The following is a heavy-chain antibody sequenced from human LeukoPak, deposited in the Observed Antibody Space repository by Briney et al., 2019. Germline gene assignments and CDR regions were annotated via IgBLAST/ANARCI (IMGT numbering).Heavy chain of an antibody. CDR2: MNPNTGNT. Sequence: ASVKVSCKASVYTFTNYDINWVRQATGQGLEWMVWMNPNTGNTGYAQKFQGRVTMTRNTSISTAYMELSSLRSEDTAIYYCARVNCSSTSCRSKFLDYWGQGTLVTVSS. D-gene: IGHD2-2*01. CDR3: ARVNCSSTSCRSKFLDY. V-gene: IGHV1-8*01. CDR1: VYTFTNYD. J-gene: IGHJ4*02.